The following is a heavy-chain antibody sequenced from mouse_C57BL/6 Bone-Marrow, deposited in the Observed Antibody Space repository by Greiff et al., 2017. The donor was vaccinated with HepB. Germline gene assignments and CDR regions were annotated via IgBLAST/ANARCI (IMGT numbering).Heavy chain of an antibody. Sequence: EVKLVESGGGLVQSGRSLRLSCATSGFTFSDFYMEWVRQAPGKGLEWIAASRNKANDYTTEYSASVKGRFIVSRDTSQSILYLQMNALRAEDTAIYYCARAPRQLSPDYWGQGTTLTVSS. J-gene: IGHJ2*01. CDR3: ARAPRQLSPDY. V-gene: IGHV7-1*01. CDR1: GFTFSDFY. CDR2: SRNKANDYTT. D-gene: IGHD3-2*02.